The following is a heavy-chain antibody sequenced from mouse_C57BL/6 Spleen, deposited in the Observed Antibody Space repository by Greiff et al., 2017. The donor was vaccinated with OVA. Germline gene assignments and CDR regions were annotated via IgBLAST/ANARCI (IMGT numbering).Heavy chain of an antibody. D-gene: IGHD3-2*02. Sequence: VQLQQSGAELVRPGASVKLSCTASGFNIKDDYMHWVKQRPEQGLEWIGWIDPENGDTEYASKFQGKATITADTSSNTAYLQLSSLTSEDTAVYYCTTGDSSGSYYAMDYWGQGTSVTVSS. CDR1: GFNIKDDY. CDR3: TTGDSSGSYYAMDY. V-gene: IGHV14-4*01. CDR2: IDPENGDT. J-gene: IGHJ4*01.